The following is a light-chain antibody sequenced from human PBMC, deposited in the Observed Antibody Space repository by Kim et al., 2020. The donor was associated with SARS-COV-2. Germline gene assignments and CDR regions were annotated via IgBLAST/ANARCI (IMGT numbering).Light chain of an antibody. CDR1: SSNIGNNA. CDR2: SNT. J-gene: IGLJ2*01. Sequence: RVTLSCSGRSSNIGNNAVNWYQQVPGTAPKILIYSNTERPAGVPDRFSGSKSGTSASLAISGLQSEDEATYYCATWDDSLNRHVVFGGGTQLTVL. V-gene: IGLV1-44*01. CDR3: ATWDDSLNRHVV.